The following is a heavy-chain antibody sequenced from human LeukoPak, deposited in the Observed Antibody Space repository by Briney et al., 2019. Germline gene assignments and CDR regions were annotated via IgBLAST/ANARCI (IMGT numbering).Heavy chain of an antibody. J-gene: IGHJ3*01. CDR2: IKQDGSKT. Sequence: PGGSLRLSCAASGFSFSDHWMTWVRQAPGKGLEWGANIKQDGSKTYYVDSVRGRFTISRDNAKNSLYLQMNSLRAEDTAIYYCARDPYDRGGYGAFDLWGLGTTITVSS. CDR3: ARDPYDRGGYGAFDL. CDR1: GFSFSDHW. D-gene: IGHD3-22*01. V-gene: IGHV3-7*01.